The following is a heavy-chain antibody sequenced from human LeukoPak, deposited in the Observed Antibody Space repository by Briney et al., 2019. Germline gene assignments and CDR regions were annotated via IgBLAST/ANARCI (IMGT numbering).Heavy chain of an antibody. CDR1: GGSFSGYY. D-gene: IGHD3-22*01. Sequence: SETLSLTXAVYGGSFSGYYWSWIRQPPGKGLEWIGEINHSGSTNYNPSLKSRVTISVDTSKNQFSLKLSSVTAADTAVYYCASLARRHYYDSSGYLDYWGQGTLVTASS. CDR2: INHSGST. J-gene: IGHJ4*02. V-gene: IGHV4-34*01. CDR3: ASLARRHYYDSSGYLDY.